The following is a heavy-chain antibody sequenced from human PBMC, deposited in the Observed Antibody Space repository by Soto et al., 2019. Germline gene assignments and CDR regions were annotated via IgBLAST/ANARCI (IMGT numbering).Heavy chain of an antibody. CDR2: IIPIFGTA. J-gene: IGHJ4*02. CDR3: ARAHYGDSQFDY. V-gene: IGHV1-69*13. D-gene: IGHD4-17*01. CDR1: GGTFSSYA. Sequence: ASVKVSCKASGGTFSSYAISWVRQAPGQGLEWMGGIIPIFGTANYAQKLQGRVTITADDSTSTAYMELSSLRSEDTAVYYCARAHYGDSQFDYWGQGTLVTVSS.